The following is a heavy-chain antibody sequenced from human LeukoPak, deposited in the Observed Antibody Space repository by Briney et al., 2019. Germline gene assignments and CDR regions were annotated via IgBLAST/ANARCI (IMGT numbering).Heavy chain of an antibody. J-gene: IGHJ4*02. Sequence: SETLSLTCTVSGGSISSYYWSWIRQPAGKGLEWIGRIYTSGSTNYNTSLKSRVTMTVDTSKNQFSLKLSSVTAADTAVYYCARAGYSGYPTGADYWGQGTLVTVSS. CDR2: IYTSGST. D-gene: IGHD5-12*01. CDR3: ARAGYSGYPTGADY. CDR1: GGSISSYY. V-gene: IGHV4-4*07.